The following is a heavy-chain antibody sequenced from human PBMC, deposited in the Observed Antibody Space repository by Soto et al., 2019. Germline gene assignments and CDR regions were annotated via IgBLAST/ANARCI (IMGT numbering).Heavy chain of an antibody. Sequence: EVQLVESGGGLVQPGGSLRLSCTASGFTFGNYWMHWVRQVPGKGLEWVASIKQDGSERHYVDSMKGRFTISRDNAKNSLYLQMNSLRAEDTAVYYCARGGDTYGRNWFDPWGQGTLVTVSS. V-gene: IGHV3-7*01. CDR1: GFTFGNYW. D-gene: IGHD5-18*01. CDR3: ARGGDTYGRNWFDP. CDR2: IKQDGSER. J-gene: IGHJ5*02.